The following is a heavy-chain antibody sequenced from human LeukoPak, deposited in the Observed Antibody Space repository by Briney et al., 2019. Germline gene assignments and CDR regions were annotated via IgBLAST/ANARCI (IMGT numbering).Heavy chain of an antibody. CDR1: GFTFSDYY. CDR2: ISSSGSTI. V-gene: IGHV3-11*01. J-gene: IGHJ4*02. D-gene: IGHD3-22*01. CDR3: ARARVLVVVIDYFDY. Sequence: GGSLRLFCAASGFTFSDYYMSWIRQAPGKGLEWVSYISSSGSTIYYADSVKGRFTISRDNAKNSLYLQMNSLRAEDTAVYYCARARVLVVVIDYFDYWGQGTLVTVSS.